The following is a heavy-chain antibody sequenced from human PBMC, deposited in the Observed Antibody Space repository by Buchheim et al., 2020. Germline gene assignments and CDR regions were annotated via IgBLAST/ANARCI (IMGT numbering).Heavy chain of an antibody. CDR1: GFTFSTYA. V-gene: IGHV3-30-3*01. J-gene: IGHJ4*02. Sequence: QVQLAESGGSVVQPGTSLRLSCAASGFTFSTYAIHWVRQAPGKGLQWVAVISADGVTKFYADSVKGRFTISRDNSQNTVYLQMKSLTGEDTAVYYCARDSVAAINIFDLDYWGQGTL. CDR2: ISADGVTK. CDR3: ARDSVAAINIFDLDY. D-gene: IGHD3-9*01.